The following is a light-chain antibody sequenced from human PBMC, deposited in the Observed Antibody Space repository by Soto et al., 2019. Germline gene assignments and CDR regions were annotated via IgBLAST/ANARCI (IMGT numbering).Light chain of an antibody. V-gene: IGKV3-20*01. CDR2: GAS. CDR3: QQYGSSPRT. CDR1: QSVTSSY. J-gene: IGKJ1*01. Sequence: EIMLRQSPCTLSLYPGERATLSCRASQSVTSSYLAWYQQKPGQAPRLLIYGASSRATGIPDRFSGSGSGTDFTLTISRLEPEDFAVYYCQQYGSSPRTFGQGAKVDVK.